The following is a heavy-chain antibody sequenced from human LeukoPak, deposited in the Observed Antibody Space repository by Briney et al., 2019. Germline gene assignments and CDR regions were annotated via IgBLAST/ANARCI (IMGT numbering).Heavy chain of an antibody. CDR2: INPNSGGT. D-gene: IGHD1-1*01. CDR1: GYTFTGYY. V-gene: IGHV1-2*02. CDR3: ARGKGWNDVGPYVHPMDV. Sequence: ASVTVSCKASGYTFTGYYMHWVRQAPGQGLEWMGWINPNSGGTNYAQKFQGRVTMTRDTSISTAYMELSRLRSDDTAVYYCARGKGWNDVGPYVHPMDVWGQGTTVTVSS. J-gene: IGHJ6*02.